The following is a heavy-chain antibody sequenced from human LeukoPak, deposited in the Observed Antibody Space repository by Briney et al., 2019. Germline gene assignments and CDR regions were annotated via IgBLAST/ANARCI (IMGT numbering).Heavy chain of an antibody. D-gene: IGHD6-19*01. CDR2: IYYSGST. J-gene: IGHJ4*02. CDR3: ARVPGYSSGWSAGTFDY. V-gene: IGHV4-39*01. Sequence: SETLSLTCTVSGGSISSSSYYWGWIRQPPGKGLEWIGSIYYSGSTYYNPSLKSRVTISVDTSKNQFSLKLSSVTAADTAVYYCARVPGYSSGWSAGTFDYWGQGTLVTVSS. CDR1: GGSISSSSYY.